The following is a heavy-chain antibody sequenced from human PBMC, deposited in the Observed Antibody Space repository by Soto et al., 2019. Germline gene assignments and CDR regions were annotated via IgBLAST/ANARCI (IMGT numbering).Heavy chain of an antibody. Sequence: GGSPRLSCAASGVTFTSYAMTWVRQVPGEGLQWVSSISKSGDSTYYADSVKGRFTTSRDNSKNTLYLQMNSLRAEDMAIYYCAKGSFGSDYWGQGTLVTVSS. J-gene: IGHJ4*02. V-gene: IGHV3-23*01. D-gene: IGHD3-10*01. CDR1: GVTFTSYA. CDR3: AKGSFGSDY. CDR2: ISKSGDST.